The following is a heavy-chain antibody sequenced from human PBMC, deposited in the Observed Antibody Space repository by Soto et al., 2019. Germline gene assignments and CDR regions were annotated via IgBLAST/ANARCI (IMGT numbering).Heavy chain of an antibody. CDR2: INHSGST. J-gene: IGHJ4*02. Sequence: SETLSLTCAVYGGSFSGYYWSWIRQPPGKGLEWIGEINHSGSTNYNPSLKSRVTISVDTSKNQFSLKLSSVTAADTAVYYCARKPGKYSRREETDYWGQGTLVTVSS. V-gene: IGHV4-34*01. CDR3: ARKPGKYSRREETDY. D-gene: IGHD6-6*01. CDR1: GGSFSGYY.